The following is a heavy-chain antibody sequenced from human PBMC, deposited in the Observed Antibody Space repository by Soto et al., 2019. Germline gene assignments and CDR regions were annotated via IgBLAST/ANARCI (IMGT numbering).Heavy chain of an antibody. CDR3: AGHCRGGNCFSPYAMDV. CDR1: GYTFTSNW. Sequence: GESLKISCKGSGYTFTSNWINWVRQMPGKGLEWMGGIDPSDSQSNYNPSFQGHVTISADKSTSTAYLLWNSLKASDTAMSHCAGHCRGGNCFSPYAMDVWGQGTRVTVAS. CDR2: IDPSDSQS. J-gene: IGHJ6*02. D-gene: IGHD2-15*01. V-gene: IGHV5-10-1*01.